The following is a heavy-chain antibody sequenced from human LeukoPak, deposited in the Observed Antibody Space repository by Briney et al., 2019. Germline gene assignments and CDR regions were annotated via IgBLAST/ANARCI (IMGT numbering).Heavy chain of an antibody. V-gene: IGHV3-30*02. CDR1: GFTFSSYG. D-gene: IGHD4-17*01. CDR3: AKDVTVTKVGAFDI. J-gene: IGHJ3*02. CDR2: IRYDGSNK. Sequence: GGSLRLSCAASGFTFSSYGMHWVRQAPGTGLEWVAFIRYDGSNKYYADSVKGRFTISRDNSKNTLYLQMNSLRAEDTAVYYCAKDVTVTKVGAFDIWGQGTMVTVSS.